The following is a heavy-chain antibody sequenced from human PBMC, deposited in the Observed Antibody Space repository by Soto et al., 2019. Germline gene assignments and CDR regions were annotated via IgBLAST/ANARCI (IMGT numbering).Heavy chain of an antibody. CDR1: GYSSTSYW. J-gene: IGHJ5*02. CDR2: IYPGDSDT. CDR3: ARSPRYYYDSSGYSHPNWFDP. Sequence: ESLKISCKGSGYSSTSYWIGWVRQMPGKGLEWMGIIYPGDSDTRYSPSFQGQVTISADKSISTAYLQWSSLKASDTAMYYCARSPRYYYDSSGYSHPNWFDPCGQGTLVTVPS. V-gene: IGHV5-51*01. D-gene: IGHD3-22*01.